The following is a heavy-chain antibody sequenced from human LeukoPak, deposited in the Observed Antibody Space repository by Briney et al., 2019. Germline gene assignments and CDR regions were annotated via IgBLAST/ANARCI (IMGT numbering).Heavy chain of an antibody. CDR1: GFTFSSYG. J-gene: IGHJ4*02. Sequence: GGSLRLSCAASGFTFSSYGMHWVRQAPGKGLEWVAVTSFDGSYKDYADSVKGRFSISRDNSKNTLYLQMNSLIPEDTAVYYCARGARKGDDYGGFFDYWGQGTLVTVSS. D-gene: IGHD4-23*01. V-gene: IGHV3-30*19. CDR3: ARGARKGDDYGGFFDY. CDR2: TSFDGSYK.